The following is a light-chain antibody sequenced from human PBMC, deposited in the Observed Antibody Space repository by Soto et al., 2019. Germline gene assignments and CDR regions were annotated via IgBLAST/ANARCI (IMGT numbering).Light chain of an antibody. CDR3: SSYTSYNTL. Sequence: QSALTQPASVSGSPGQSITISCTGTSSDVGGYNYVSWYQQHPGKAPKLMIYDVSNRPSGVSNRFSGSKSGNTASLTISGLQAEDEADYYCSSYTSYNTLFGGGTQLTVL. J-gene: IGLJ3*02. CDR2: DVS. V-gene: IGLV2-14*01. CDR1: SSDVGGYNY.